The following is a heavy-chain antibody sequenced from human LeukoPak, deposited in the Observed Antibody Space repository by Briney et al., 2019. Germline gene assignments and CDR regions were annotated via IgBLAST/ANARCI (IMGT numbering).Heavy chain of an antibody. D-gene: IGHD2-2*01. V-gene: IGHV4-38-2*01. CDR3: ARLCSTSYKNWFDP. CDR2: IYESGKT. CDR1: GYSISSGHY. J-gene: IGHJ5*02. Sequence: SETLSLTCSVSGYSISSGHYWGWIRQPPGKGLEWIGTIYESGKTYYNPSLKSRVTISVDTSKKQFSLKLSSVTAADTAVYYCARLCSTSYKNWFDPWGQGTLVTVSS.